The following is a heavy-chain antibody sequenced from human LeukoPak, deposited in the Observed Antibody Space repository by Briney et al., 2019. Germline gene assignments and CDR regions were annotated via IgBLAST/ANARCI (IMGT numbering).Heavy chain of an antibody. CDR1: GASLSGYY. D-gene: IGHD3-22*01. Sequence: SETLSLTCTVSGASLSGYYWTWIRQPPGKGLEWIGYNSYSRSTNYNPSLKSRVTISVDTSKNQFSLKLNSVTAADTAVYYRARDNPDYDLSGYGVFDFWGQGILVTVSS. CDR2: NSYSRST. CDR3: ARDNPDYDLSGYGVFDF. J-gene: IGHJ4*02. V-gene: IGHV4-59*01.